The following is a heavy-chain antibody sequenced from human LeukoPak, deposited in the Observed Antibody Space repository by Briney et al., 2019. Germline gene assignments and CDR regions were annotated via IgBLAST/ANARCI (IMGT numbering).Heavy chain of an antibody. Sequence: GESLKTPCKGSGYSFTSYWIGWVRQLPRKGLECMGIIYSCDSDTRYSPSFQGQVTISADRSISTAYLQWSSLKASDTAMYYCARHETGPYFDYWGQGTLVTVSS. CDR2: IYSCDSDT. J-gene: IGHJ4*02. V-gene: IGHV5-51*01. D-gene: IGHD1-1*01. CDR3: ARHETGPYFDY. CDR1: GYSFTSYW.